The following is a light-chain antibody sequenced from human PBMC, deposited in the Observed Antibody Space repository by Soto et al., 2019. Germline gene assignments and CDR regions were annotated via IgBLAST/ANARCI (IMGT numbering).Light chain of an antibody. CDR3: WSYAGSFTYV. J-gene: IGLJ1*01. CDR1: SSDVGSYTL. CDR2: EVS. Sequence: SALTQPASVSGSPGQSITISCTGSSSDVGSYTLVSWYQQHPGKVPKLMIYEVSKRPSGVSVRFSGSRSGNTASLTISGLQAEDEADYFCWSYAGSFTYVFGTGTRSPS. V-gene: IGLV2-23*02.